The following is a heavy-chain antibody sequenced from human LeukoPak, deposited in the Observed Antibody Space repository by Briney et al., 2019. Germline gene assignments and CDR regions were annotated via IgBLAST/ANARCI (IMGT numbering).Heavy chain of an antibody. CDR2: ISHSGTT. CDR3: ARWDDSAWGFGN. Sequence: SETLSLTCIVSGGSISSYSWNWIRQSPGKGLEWVGYISHSGTTSYNSSLKSRVTISVDASKNQLSLKLTSVTAADTAVYYCARWDDSAWGFGNWGPGTLVTVSS. D-gene: IGHD6-19*01. V-gene: IGHV4-59*08. J-gene: IGHJ4*02. CDR1: GGSISSYS.